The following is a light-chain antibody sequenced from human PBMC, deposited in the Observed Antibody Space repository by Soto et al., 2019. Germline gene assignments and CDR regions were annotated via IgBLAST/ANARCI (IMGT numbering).Light chain of an antibody. J-gene: IGKJ2*01. CDR2: GAS. V-gene: IGKV3-20*01. Sequence: EIVLTQSPGTLSLSPGERATLSCRASQSVSRSYLAWYQQKPGQAPRLLIYGASTRATGIPDSFSSSGSGTDFTLTISRLEPEDFAVYYCQQYDSSPYTFGQGTKLEIK. CDR3: QQYDSSPYT. CDR1: QSVSRSY.